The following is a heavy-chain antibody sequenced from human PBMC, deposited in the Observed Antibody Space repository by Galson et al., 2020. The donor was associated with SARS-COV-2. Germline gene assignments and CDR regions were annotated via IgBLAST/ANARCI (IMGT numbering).Heavy chain of an antibody. CDR3: ARGGAHYGSGSKNWFDP. CDR1: GGSFSGYY. CDR2: INHSGST. D-gene: IGHD3-10*01. Sequence: SETLSLTCAVYGGSFSGYYWSWIRQPPGKGLEWIGEINHSGSTNYNPSLKSRVTISVDTSKNQFSLKLSSVTAADTAVYYCARGGAHYGSGSKNWFDPWGQGTLVTVSS. J-gene: IGHJ5*02. V-gene: IGHV4-34*01.